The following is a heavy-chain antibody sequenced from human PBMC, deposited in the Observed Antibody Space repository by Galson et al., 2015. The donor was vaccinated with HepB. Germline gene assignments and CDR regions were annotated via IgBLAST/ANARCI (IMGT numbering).Heavy chain of an antibody. V-gene: IGHV4-34*01. CDR1: GGSFSGYY. D-gene: IGHD3-10*01. CDR2: INHSGST. Sequence: ETLSLTCAVYGGSFSGYYWSWIRQPPGKGLEWIGEINHSGSTNYNPSLKSRVTISVDTSKNQFSLKLSSVTAADTAVYYCARGYYGSGSYLDYWGQGTLVTVSS. J-gene: IGHJ4*02. CDR3: ARGYYGSGSYLDY.